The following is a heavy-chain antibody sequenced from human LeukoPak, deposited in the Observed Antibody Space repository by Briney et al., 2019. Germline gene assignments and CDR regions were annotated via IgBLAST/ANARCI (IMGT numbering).Heavy chain of an antibody. J-gene: IGHJ4*02. V-gene: IGHV7-4-1*02. CDR3: ARERAAAGTWPGSFDY. CDR2: INTNTGNP. CDR1: GYTFTIYA. D-gene: IGHD6-13*01. Sequence: ASVKVSCKASGYTFTIYAMNWVRQAPGQGLEWMGWINTNTGNPTYAQGFTGRFVFSLDTSVSTAYLQISSLKAEDTAMYYCARERAAAGTWPGSFDYWGQGTLVTVSS.